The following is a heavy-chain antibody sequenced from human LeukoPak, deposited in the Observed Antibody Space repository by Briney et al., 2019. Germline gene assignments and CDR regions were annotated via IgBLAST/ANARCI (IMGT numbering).Heavy chain of an antibody. CDR2: IYYSGST. D-gene: IGHD3-16*01. V-gene: IGHV4-59*01. J-gene: IGHJ4*02. Sequence: SETLSLTCTVSGGSISGYYWTWIRQPPGKGLEWIGYIYYSGSTNYNPSLKSRVTMSIDTSKNHFSLKLTSVTAADTATYYCARETGFGGFASGLGFNYWGQGILVTVSS. CDR1: GGSISGYY. CDR3: ARETGFGGFASGLGFNY.